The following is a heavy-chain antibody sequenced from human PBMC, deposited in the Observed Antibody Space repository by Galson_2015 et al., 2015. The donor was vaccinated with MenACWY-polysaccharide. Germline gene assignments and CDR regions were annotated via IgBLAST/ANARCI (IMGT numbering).Heavy chain of an antibody. CDR3: TRGGGRYYVDY. D-gene: IGHD6-19*01. CDR1: GYTFSDCY. V-gene: IGHV1-2*02. Sequence: SVKVSCKASGYTFSDCYIHWVRQAPGQGLEWMGWINPNGGGTNYEQKYQARVTMTRDTSINKAYMELSRLSSDDTAVYYCTRGGGRYYVDYWGQATLVTVSS. CDR2: INPNGGGT. J-gene: IGHJ4*02.